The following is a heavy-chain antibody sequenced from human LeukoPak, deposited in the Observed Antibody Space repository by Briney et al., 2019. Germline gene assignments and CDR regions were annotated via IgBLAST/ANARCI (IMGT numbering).Heavy chain of an antibody. J-gene: IGHJ4*02. CDR2: MTGSGTKT. Sequence: PGGSLRLSCAASGFAFSYSAMTWVRQAPGKGLEWVSSMTGSGTKTYYADSVKVRFTISRDNSNNTLYLQMNNLRADDTAIYYCANGKRVGAPYYFDSWGQGTLVTVSS. CDR3: ANGKRVGAPYYFDS. D-gene: IGHD1-26*01. CDR1: GFAFSYSA. V-gene: IGHV3-23*01.